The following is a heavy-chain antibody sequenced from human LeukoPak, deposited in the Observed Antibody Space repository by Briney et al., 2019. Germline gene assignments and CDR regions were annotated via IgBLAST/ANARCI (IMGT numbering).Heavy chain of an antibody. D-gene: IGHD3-10*01. CDR2: ISGRGGST. CDR1: GFTFGSYA. J-gene: IGHJ4*02. V-gene: IGHV3-23*01. Sequence: GGSLRLSCAASGFTFGSYAMSWVRQAPGKGLEWVSSISGRGGSTYYADSVRGRFTISRDNSKNTLYLQMNSLRAEDTAVYYCANLWFGEFDWGQGTLVTVSS. CDR3: ANLWFGEFD.